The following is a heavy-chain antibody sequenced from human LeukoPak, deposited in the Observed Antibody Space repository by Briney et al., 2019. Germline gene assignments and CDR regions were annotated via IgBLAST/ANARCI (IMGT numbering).Heavy chain of an antibody. CDR2: ISGSGGST. J-gene: IGHJ4*02. V-gene: IGHV3-23*01. CDR1: GFTFRSYA. CDR3: AKIPVLAAGSYFDY. Sequence: GGSLRLSCAASGFTFRSYAMSWVRQAPGKGLEWVSAISGSGGSTYDADSVKGRFTISRDNSKNTLYLRMNSLRAEDTAVYYCAKIPVLAAGSYFDYWGQGTLVTVSS. D-gene: IGHD3-3*02.